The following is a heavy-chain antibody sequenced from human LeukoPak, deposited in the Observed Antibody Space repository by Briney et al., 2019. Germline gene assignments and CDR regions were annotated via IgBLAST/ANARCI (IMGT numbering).Heavy chain of an antibody. Sequence: GASVKVSCKASGGTFSSYAISWVRQAPGQGLEWMGGIIPIFGTANYAQKFQGRVTITADESTSTAYMELSSLRSEDTAVYYCARAQRPTVVVPAAPDAFDIWGQGTMVTVSS. J-gene: IGHJ3*02. V-gene: IGHV1-69*01. D-gene: IGHD2-2*01. CDR2: IIPIFGTA. CDR3: ARAQRPTVVVPAAPDAFDI. CDR1: GGTFSSYA.